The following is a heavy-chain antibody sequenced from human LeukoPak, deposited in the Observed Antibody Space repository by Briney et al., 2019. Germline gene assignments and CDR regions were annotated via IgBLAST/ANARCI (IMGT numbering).Heavy chain of an antibody. V-gene: IGHV4-39*01. D-gene: IGHD6-13*01. CDR2: IYYSGST. CDR3: ARVAAAGTGIFVNFYYSMDI. Sequence: SETLSLTCTVSGDSISSSSSYWGWIRQPPGEGLEWIGSIYYSGSTYYNTSLKSRVTISVDTSKNQFSLRLNSVTAADTAVYYCARVAAAGTGIFVNFYYSMDIWGKGTTVTVSS. J-gene: IGHJ6*03. CDR1: GDSISSSSSY.